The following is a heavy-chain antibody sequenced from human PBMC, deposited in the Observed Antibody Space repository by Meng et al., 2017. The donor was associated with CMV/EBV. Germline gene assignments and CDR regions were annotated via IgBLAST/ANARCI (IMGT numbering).Heavy chain of an antibody. CDR3: ARVRNSKTYDFWSSKNVGPMDV. V-gene: IGHV1-69*10. CDR2: IIPILGIA. CDR1: GGTFSSYA. Sequence: SVKVSCKASGGTFSSYAISWVRQAPGQGLEWMGGIIPILGIANYAQKFQGRVTITADKSTSTAYMELSSLRSEDTAVYYCARVRNSKTYDFWSSKNVGPMDVWGQGTTVTVSS. D-gene: IGHD3-3*01. J-gene: IGHJ6*02.